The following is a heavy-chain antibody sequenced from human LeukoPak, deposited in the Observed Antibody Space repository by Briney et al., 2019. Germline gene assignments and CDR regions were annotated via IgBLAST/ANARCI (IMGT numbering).Heavy chain of an antibody. V-gene: IGHV1-69*13. CDR1: GGTFSSHP. D-gene: IGHD4-23*01. CDR2: ITPIFGSA. Sequence: SVKVSCKASGGTFSSHPFTWVRQAPGQGLEWMGEITPIFGSANYAQRFQGRVTITADESTSTVYMELSSLRSEDTAVYYCARDSAYGGNPKYYFDYWGQGTLVTVSS. J-gene: IGHJ4*02. CDR3: ARDSAYGGNPKYYFDY.